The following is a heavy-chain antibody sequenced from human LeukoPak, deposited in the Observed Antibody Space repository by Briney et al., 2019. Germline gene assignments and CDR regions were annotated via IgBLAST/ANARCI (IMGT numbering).Heavy chain of an antibody. D-gene: IGHD6-19*01. Sequence: GGSLRLSCAASGFTFSSYAMSWVRQAPGKGLEWVLAISSSGGSTYYAVSVKGRFTISRDNSKNTLYLQMNSLRAEDTAVYYCAKGLEQWLVRGYFQHWGQGTLVTVSS. CDR3: AKGLEQWLVRGYFQH. CDR1: GFTFSSYA. J-gene: IGHJ1*01. CDR2: ISSSGGST. V-gene: IGHV3-23*01.